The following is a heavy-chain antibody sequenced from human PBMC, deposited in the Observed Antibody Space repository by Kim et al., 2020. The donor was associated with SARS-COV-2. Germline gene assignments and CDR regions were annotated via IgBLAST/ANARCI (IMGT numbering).Heavy chain of an antibody. Sequence: GGSLRLSCTVSGFTFSTYWMHWVRQAPGKGLVWVSRMDPDGNTINYADSVKGRFTISRDNAMNTLYLQMTSLRDEDTALYYCVRGTIAPAGTDYWGRGTLVTVFS. CDR1: GFTFSTYW. CDR3: VRGTIAPAGTDY. D-gene: IGHD6-13*01. CDR2: MDPDGNTI. V-gene: IGHV3-74*01. J-gene: IGHJ4*02.